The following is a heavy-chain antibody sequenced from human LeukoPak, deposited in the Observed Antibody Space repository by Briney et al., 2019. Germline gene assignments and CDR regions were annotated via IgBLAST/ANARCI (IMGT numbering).Heavy chain of an antibody. J-gene: IGHJ3*01. CDR3: ARESGWGLPHAFDF. CDR2: ISGSGDTT. D-gene: IGHD3-3*01. V-gene: IGHV3-23*01. CDR1: GLTFSNYA. Sequence: PGGSLRLSCAVSGLTFSNYAMSWVRQAPGKGLEWVAAISGSGDTTYYADSVKGRFTISRDNSKNTLYLQMNSLRAEDTAVYYCARESGWGLPHAFDFWGQGTMVTVSS.